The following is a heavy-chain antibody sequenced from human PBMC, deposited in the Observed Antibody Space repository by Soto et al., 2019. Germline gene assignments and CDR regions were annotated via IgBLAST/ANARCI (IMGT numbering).Heavy chain of an antibody. D-gene: IGHD2-2*01. V-gene: IGHV1-18*01. CDR1: GYIFTNYG. CDR3: ARGIRYCSSPSCYYFDP. J-gene: IGHJ5*02. CDR2: ISAYNGNT. Sequence: GASVKVSCKASGYIFTNYGITWVRQAPGQGLEWMGWISAYNGNTDYAQKLQGRFTMTTDTSTSIAYMELRSLRSDDTAMYFCARGIRYCSSPSCYYFDPWGQGTPVTSPQ.